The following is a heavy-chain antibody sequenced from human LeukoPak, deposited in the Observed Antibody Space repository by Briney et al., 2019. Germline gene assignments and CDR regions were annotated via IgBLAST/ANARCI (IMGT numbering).Heavy chain of an antibody. CDR2: INPSGGST. J-gene: IGHJ6*03. CDR1: GYTFTSYY. Sequence: ASVKVSCKASGYTFTSYYMHWVRQAPGQGLEWMGIINPSGGSTSYAQKFQGRVTMTRDTSISTAYMELSRLRSDDTAVYYCARALGSGLYYYYMDVWGKGTTVTISS. CDR3: ARALGSGLYYYYMDV. V-gene: IGHV1-46*01. D-gene: IGHD3-10*01.